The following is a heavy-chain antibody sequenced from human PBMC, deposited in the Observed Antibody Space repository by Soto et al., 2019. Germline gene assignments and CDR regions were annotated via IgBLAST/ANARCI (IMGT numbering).Heavy chain of an antibody. J-gene: IGHJ3*01. CDR3: ARHRRAGTSYEAFAF. Sequence: PSETLSLTCTVSGGSLSSSTYYWGWIRQPPGKGLEWIGSIYYSGSTYSNPSLKSRVTISVDTSKNQFSLRLSSVTAADTAVYYCARHRRAGTSYEAFAFWGQGTMVTVSS. CDR1: GGSLSSSTYY. V-gene: IGHV4-39*01. CDR2: IYYSGST. D-gene: IGHD1-1*01.